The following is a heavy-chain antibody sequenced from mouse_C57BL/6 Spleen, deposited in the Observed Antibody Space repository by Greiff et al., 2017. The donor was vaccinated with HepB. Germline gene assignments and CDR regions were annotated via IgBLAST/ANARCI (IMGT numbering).Heavy chain of an antibody. CDR2: LYPGSGNT. CDR3: ARWGISNCFDY. D-gene: IGHD1-1*01. J-gene: IGHJ2*01. CDR1: GYTFTDYY. V-gene: IGHV1-76*01. Sequence: QVQLQQSGAELVRPGASVKLSCKASGYTFTDYYINWVKQRPGQGLEWIARLYPGSGNTYYNEKFKGKATLTAEKSSSTSYMQLSSLTSEDSAVYFCARWGISNCFDYWGQGTTLTVSS.